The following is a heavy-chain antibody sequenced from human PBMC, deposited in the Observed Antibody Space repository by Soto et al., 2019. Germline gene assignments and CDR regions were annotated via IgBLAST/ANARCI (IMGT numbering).Heavy chain of an antibody. CDR2: IYWDDDK. Sequence: QITLKESGPTLVNPTQPLTLTCTFSGFSLSSSGVGVGWIRQPPGKALEWLALIYWDDDKRYSPSLKTRLTVTKDTSKNPVVFTMTDMDPVDTATYFCAPRDCGGGSCPFDYWGQGTLVTVSS. CDR1: GFSLSSSGVG. J-gene: IGHJ4*02. V-gene: IGHV2-5*02. D-gene: IGHD2-15*01. CDR3: APRDCGGGSCPFDY.